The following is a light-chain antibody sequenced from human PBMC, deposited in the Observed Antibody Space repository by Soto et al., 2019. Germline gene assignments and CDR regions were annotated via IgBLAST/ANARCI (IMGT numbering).Light chain of an antibody. CDR2: EVS. J-gene: IGLJ1*01. Sequence: QSVLTQPASVSGSPGQSITISCTGTTSDVGGYNYVSWYQQHPGKVPKLLIHEVSNRPSGVSNRFPGSKSGNTASLTISGPQAEDEADYYCLSKTSSISYVFGTGTKVTVL. CDR1: TSDVGGYNY. CDR3: LSKTSSISYV. V-gene: IGLV2-14*01.